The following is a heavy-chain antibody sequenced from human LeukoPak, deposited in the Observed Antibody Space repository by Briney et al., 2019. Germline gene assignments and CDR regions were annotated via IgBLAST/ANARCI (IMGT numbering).Heavy chain of an antibody. CDR3: ARTEYFFDH. Sequence: PSETLSLTCGVYGGSFSGYYYSWIRQPPGNTLEWIGYIYYSGSTNYNPSLKSRVSMSVDTSKNQFSLNLNSVTAADTAVYYCARTEYFFDHWGQGTLVTVSS. CDR2: IYYSGST. V-gene: IGHV4-59*01. J-gene: IGHJ4*02. CDR1: GGSFSGYY. D-gene: IGHD3-10*01.